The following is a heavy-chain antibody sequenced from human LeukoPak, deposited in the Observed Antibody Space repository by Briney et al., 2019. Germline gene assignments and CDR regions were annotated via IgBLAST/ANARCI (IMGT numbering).Heavy chain of an antibody. CDR1: GYTFTSYA. V-gene: IGHV7-4-1*02. J-gene: IGHJ5*02. Sequence: ASVKVSCKASGYTFTSYAMNWVRQAPGQGLEWMGWINTNTGNPTYAQGFTGRFVFSLDTSVSTAYLQISSLEAEDTAVYYCARGPLRFLEWLSNNWFDPWGQGTLVTVSS. CDR2: INTNTGNP. CDR3: ARGPLRFLEWLSNNWFDP. D-gene: IGHD3-3*01.